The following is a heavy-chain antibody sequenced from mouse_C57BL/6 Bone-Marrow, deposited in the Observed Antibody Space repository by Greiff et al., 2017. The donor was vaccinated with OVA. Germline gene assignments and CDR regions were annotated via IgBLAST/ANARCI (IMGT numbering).Heavy chain of an antibody. D-gene: IGHD1-1*01. V-gene: IGHV1-55*01. CDR1: GYTFTSYW. J-gene: IGHJ1*03. CDR3: ARETTVVESYWYFDV. CDR2: IYPGSGST. Sequence: QVQLQQPGAELVKPGASVKMSCKASGYTFTSYWITWVKQRPGQGLEWIGDIYPGSGSTNYNEKFKGKATLTVDKSSSTAYMELRSLTSEDSAVYYCARETTVVESYWYFDVWGTGTTVTVSS.